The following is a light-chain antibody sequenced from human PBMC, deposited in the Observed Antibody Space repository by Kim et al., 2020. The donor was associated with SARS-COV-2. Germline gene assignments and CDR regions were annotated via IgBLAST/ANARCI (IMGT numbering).Light chain of an antibody. CDR1: QSVSSQ. J-gene: IGKJ2*01. CDR3: QQRSNWMFS. CDR2: GAS. Sequence: SLSPGERATLSCRARQSVSSQLAWYQQKPGQAPRLLIYGASNRATGIPARFTGSGSGTDFTLAISSLESEDFAVYYCQQRSNWMFSFGQGTKLEI. V-gene: IGKV3-11*01.